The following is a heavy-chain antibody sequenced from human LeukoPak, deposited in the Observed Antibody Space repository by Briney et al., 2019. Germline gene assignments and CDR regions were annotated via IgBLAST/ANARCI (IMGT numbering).Heavy chain of an antibody. D-gene: IGHD5-24*01. CDR2: IFYTGSA. CDR3: ARRWAHGYTDY. J-gene: IGHJ4*02. CDR1: GGSISSYY. V-gene: IGHV4-59*08. Sequence: SETLSLTCTVSGGSISSYYWSWIRQPPGKGLEWIGYIFYTGSANYNPSLKSRVTISVLTSKNRFSLKLSSVTAADTAVYYCARRWAHGYTDYWGQGTLVTVSS.